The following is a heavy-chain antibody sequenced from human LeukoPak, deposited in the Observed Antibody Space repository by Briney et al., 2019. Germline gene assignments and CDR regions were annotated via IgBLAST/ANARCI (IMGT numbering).Heavy chain of an antibody. V-gene: IGHV3-64*01. D-gene: IGHD2-15*01. CDR2: ISGNGGNT. Sequence: GESLRLSCAASGFTFNSYSMHWVRQAPGKGLEYVSAISGNGGNTFYANSVKGRFTISRDNSKNTLYLQMGSLKPEDMAVYYCARDSCSGDRCWRYFVNWGQGTLVTVSS. J-gene: IGHJ4*02. CDR1: GFTFNSYS. CDR3: ARDSCSGDRCWRYFVN.